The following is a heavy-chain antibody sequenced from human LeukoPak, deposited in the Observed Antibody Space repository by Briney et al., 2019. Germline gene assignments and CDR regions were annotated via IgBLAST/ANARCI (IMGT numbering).Heavy chain of an antibody. J-gene: IGHJ4*02. CDR3: AKVRSRIAAAGTSVYYFDY. CDR2: IRASGGST. CDR1: GFTFSSYA. D-gene: IGHD6-13*01. V-gene: IGHV3-23*01. Sequence: GGSLRLSCAASGFTFSSYAMSWVRQAPGKGLERVSAIRASGGSTYYADSVKGRFTISRDNSKNTLYLQMNSLRAEDTAVYYCAKVRSRIAAAGTSVYYFDYWGQGTLVTASS.